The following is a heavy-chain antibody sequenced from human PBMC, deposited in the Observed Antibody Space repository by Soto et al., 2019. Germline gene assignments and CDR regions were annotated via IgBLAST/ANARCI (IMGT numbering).Heavy chain of an antibody. J-gene: IGHJ4*02. CDR1: GFTFDDYA. CDR3: AKDLLHSSGWYDYSN. Sequence: EVQLVESGGGLVQPGRSLRLSCAASGFTFDDYAMHWVRQAPGKVLEGVTGMSWNSASIAYAASVKGRFTISRDNAKNPLYLQMNSLRAEDTALYYCAKDLLHSSGWYDYSNWGQGTLVTVSS. CDR2: MSWNSASI. D-gene: IGHD6-19*01. V-gene: IGHV3-9*01.